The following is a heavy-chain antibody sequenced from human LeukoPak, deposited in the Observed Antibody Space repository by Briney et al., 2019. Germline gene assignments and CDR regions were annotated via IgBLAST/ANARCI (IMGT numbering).Heavy chain of an antibody. V-gene: IGHV4-59*08. Sequence: PSETLSLTCSVSGGSISTYYWNWIRQPPGKGLEWIGYKTYSGITNYNPSLKSRITISIDTSKNQFSLKLGSVTAADTAVYYCARSGDSHVYYFDYWGQGTPVTVSS. CDR2: KTYSGIT. D-gene: IGHD1-26*01. J-gene: IGHJ4*02. CDR1: GGSISTYY. CDR3: ARSGDSHVYYFDY.